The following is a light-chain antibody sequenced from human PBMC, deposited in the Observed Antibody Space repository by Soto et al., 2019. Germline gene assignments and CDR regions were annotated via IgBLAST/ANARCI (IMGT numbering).Light chain of an antibody. V-gene: IGLV2-14*03. CDR2: DVS. Sequence: QSALTQPASVSGSPGQSITISCTGTSRDVGGYSYVSWYQQHPGKAPKLMIYDVSNRSSGVSNRFSGSKSGNTASLTISGLQAEDEADYHCSSYTTSSTVLFGGGTKLTVL. CDR1: SRDVGGYSY. J-gene: IGLJ2*01. CDR3: SSYTTSSTVL.